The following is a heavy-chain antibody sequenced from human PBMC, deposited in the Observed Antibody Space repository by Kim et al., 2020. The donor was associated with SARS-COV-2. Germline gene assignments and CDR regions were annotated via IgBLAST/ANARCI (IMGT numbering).Heavy chain of an antibody. Sequence: ASVKVSCKASGYTFTSYGISWVRQAPGQGLEWMGWISAYNGNTNYAQKLQGRVTMTTDTSTSTAYMELRSLRSDDTAVYYCARDLVDCSSTSCYGPITGTTPYYYYGMDVWGQGTTVTVSS. CDR1: GYTFTSYG. CDR2: ISAYNGNT. CDR3: ARDLVDCSSTSCYGPITGTTPYYYYGMDV. J-gene: IGHJ6*02. V-gene: IGHV1-18*01. D-gene: IGHD2-2*01.